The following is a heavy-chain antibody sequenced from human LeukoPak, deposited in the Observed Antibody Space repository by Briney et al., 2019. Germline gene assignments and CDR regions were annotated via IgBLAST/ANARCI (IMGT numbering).Heavy chain of an antibody. V-gene: IGHV4-34*01. Sequence: SETLSLTCALSGGSFSDYDWTWIRQPPGRGLEWLGQINHSGSTNYNPSFQSRITLSIDKSKSHFSLNLSSVTAADTAVYYCARPGSGWAYDAFDVWGQGTVVTVSS. CDR3: ARPGSGWAYDAFDV. CDR1: GGSFSDYD. CDR2: INHSGST. J-gene: IGHJ3*01. D-gene: IGHD6-19*01.